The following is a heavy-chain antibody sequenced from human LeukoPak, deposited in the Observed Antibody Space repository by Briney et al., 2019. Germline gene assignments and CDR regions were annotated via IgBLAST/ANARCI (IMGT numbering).Heavy chain of an antibody. D-gene: IGHD3-16*01. CDR1: GFTFSSDS. J-gene: IGHJ6*02. CDR3: ARLSAYGMDV. Sequence: GGSLRLSCAASGFTFSSDSMNWVRQAPGKGLEWVSSISSSSSYIYYADSVKGRFTISRDNAKNSLYLQMNTLRAEDTPLYNTARLSAYGMDVWGQGTTVTVSS. V-gene: IGHV3-21*01. CDR2: ISSSSSYI.